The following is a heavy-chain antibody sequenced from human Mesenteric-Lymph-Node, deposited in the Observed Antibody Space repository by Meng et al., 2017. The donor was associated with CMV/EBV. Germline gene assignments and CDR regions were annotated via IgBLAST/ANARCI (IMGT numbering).Heavy chain of an antibody. D-gene: IGHD3-10*01. V-gene: IGHV4-31*02. Sequence: GDYYWSWISQYAGKGLEWIGYISHSGYTFYNPAIKSRLTISVDTSQNQFSLKMSSVTAADTAVYYCVRVPDRGSVTSSGSYWYFDLWGRGTLVTVSS. CDR3: VRVPDRGSVTSSGSYWYFDL. CDR1: GDYY. CDR2: ISHSGYT. J-gene: IGHJ2*01.